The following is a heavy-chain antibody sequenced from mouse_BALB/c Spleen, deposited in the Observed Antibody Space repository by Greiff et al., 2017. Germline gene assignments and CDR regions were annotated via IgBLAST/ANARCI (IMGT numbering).Heavy chain of an antibody. Sequence: EVKVEESGGGLVQPGGSMKLSCVASGFTFSNYWMNWVRQSPEKGLEWVAEIRLKSNNYATHYAESVKGRFTISRDDSKSSVYLQMNNLRAEDTGIYYCTGKGLNYVDAMDYWGQGTSVTVSS. J-gene: IGHJ4*01. CDR2: IRLKSNNYAT. CDR1: GFTFSNYW. V-gene: IGHV6-6*02. D-gene: IGHD2-1*01. CDR3: TGKGLNYVDAMDY.